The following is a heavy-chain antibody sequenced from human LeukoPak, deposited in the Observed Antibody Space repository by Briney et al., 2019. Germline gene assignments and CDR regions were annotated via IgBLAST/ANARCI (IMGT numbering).Heavy chain of an antibody. CDR1: GFTFSSYA. D-gene: IGHD3-22*01. CDR3: ARESRDTYYYDSSGYLGY. V-gene: IGHV3-30-3*01. Sequence: GGSLRPSCAASGFTFSSYAMHWVRQAPGKGLEWVAVISYDGSNKYYADSVKGRFTISRDNSKNTLYLQMNSLRAEDTAVYYCARESRDTYYYDSSGYLGYWGQGTLVTVSS. CDR2: ISYDGSNK. J-gene: IGHJ4*02.